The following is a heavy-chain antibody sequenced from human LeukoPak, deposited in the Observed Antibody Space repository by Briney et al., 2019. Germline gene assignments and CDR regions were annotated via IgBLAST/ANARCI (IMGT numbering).Heavy chain of an antibody. V-gene: IGHV3-48*03. Sequence: PGGSLRLSCAASGFIFRSYEMNWVRQAPGKGLEWVSYIGSGDSTIYYADSVKGRFTISRDNAKNSLYLQMNSLRAEDTAVYYCARVGAVRRRYFDYWGQGTLVTVSS. D-gene: IGHD6-19*01. CDR2: IGSGDSTI. J-gene: IGHJ4*02. CDR1: GFIFRSYE. CDR3: ARVGAVRRRYFDY.